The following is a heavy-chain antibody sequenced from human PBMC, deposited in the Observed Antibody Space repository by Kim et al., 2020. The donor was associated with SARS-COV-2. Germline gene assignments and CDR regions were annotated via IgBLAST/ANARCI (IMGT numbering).Heavy chain of an antibody. CDR3: AKVPDFWSGNNWFDP. CDR2: ISGSGGST. CDR1: GFTFGSYA. J-gene: IGHJ5*02. Sequence: GGSLRLSCAASGFTFGSYAMSWVRQAPGKGLEWVSAISGSGGSTYYADSVKGRFTISRDNSKNTLYLQMNSLRAEDTAVYYCAKVPDFWSGNNWFDPRGQGTRVTVSS. D-gene: IGHD3-3*01. V-gene: IGHV3-23*01.